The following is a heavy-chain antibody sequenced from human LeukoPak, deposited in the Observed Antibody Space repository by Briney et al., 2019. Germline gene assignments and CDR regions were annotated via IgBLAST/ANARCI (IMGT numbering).Heavy chain of an antibody. Sequence: KPGGSLRLSCAASGFTFSSYSMNWVRQAPGKGLEWVSSIGSSSSYIYYADSVKGRFTISRDNAKNSLYLQMNSLRAEDTAVYYCARGGTTAYYYYYYMDVWGKGTTVTVSS. CDR1: GFTFSSYS. J-gene: IGHJ6*03. D-gene: IGHD1-26*01. V-gene: IGHV3-21*01. CDR2: IGSSSSYI. CDR3: ARGGTTAYYYYYYMDV.